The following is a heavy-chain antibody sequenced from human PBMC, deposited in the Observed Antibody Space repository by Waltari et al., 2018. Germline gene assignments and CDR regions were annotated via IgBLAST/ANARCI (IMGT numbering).Heavy chain of an antibody. J-gene: IGHJ6*02. D-gene: IGHD1-26*01. CDR2: IWLDGGNK. CDR1: GFSFSRYG. Sequence: QVQLVESGGGVVQPGRSLRLSCAASGFSFSRYGMHWVRQAPGKGLEWVAVIWLDGGNKNYADSVKGRFTVSRDNSKNTLNLEMNSLTAEDTAVYYCAKDLGVGDYYGMDVWGQGTTVTVSS. CDR3: AKDLGVGDYYGMDV. V-gene: IGHV3-33*06.